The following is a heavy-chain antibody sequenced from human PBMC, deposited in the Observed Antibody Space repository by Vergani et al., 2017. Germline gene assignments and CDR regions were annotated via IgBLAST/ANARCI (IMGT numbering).Heavy chain of an antibody. J-gene: IGHJ4*02. V-gene: IGHV1-69*01. Sequence: QVQLVQSGAEVKKPGSSVKVSCKASGCTFSSYAISWVRQAPGQGLEWMGGIIPSVGTANYAQKFQGRVTITADESTSTAYMELSSLRSEDTAVYYCARGGVNDYGGIWGFDYWGQGTLVTVSS. CDR1: GCTFSSYA. CDR3: ARGGVNDYGGIWGFDY. D-gene: IGHD4-23*01. CDR2: IIPSVGTA.